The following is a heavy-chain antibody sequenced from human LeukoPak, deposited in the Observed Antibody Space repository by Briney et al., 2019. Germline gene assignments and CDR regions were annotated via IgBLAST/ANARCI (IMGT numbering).Heavy chain of an antibody. D-gene: IGHD6-6*01. J-gene: IGHJ4*02. CDR3: AREYSSSSYVEL. CDR2: VYYSGST. CDR1: GGSISGYY. Sequence: SETLSLTCTVSGGSISGYYWSWIRQPPGKGLEWIGCVYYSGSTNYNPSLKSRVTISVDTSKNQFSLKLSSVTAADTAVYYCAREYSSSSYVELWGQGTLVTVSS. V-gene: IGHV4-59*01.